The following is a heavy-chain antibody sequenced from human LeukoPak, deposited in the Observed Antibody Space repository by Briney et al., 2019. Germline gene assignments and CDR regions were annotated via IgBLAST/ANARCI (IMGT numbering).Heavy chain of an antibody. J-gene: IGHJ4*02. Sequence: ASVKVCCKASGYTFTGYYMHWVRQAPGQGLEWMGWINPNSGGTTYAQKFQGRVTMTRDTSISTAYMELSRLRSDDTAVYYCARVSFHGSGSYYPDYWGQGTLVTVSS. D-gene: IGHD3-10*01. CDR2: INPNSGGT. V-gene: IGHV1-2*02. CDR1: GYTFTGYY. CDR3: ARVSFHGSGSYYPDY.